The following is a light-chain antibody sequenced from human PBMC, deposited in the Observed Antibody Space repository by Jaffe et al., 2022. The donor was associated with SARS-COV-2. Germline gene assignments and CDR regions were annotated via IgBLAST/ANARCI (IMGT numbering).Light chain of an antibody. CDR1: RAISTW. CDR2: AAS. CDR3: QQSNSSPH. J-gene: IGKJ4*01. Sequence: DSQVTQSPSSVAASVGDRVTITCRASRAISTWLAWYQQIPGKPPKLLISAASDLRSGVPSRFSGSGSGTHFTLTISSLQPEDSATYYCQQSNSSPHFGGGTKVEI. V-gene: IGKV1-12*01.